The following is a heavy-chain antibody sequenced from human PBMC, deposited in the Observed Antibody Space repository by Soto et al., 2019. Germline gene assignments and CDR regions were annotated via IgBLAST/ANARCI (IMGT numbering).Heavy chain of an antibody. V-gene: IGHV1-3*01. Sequence: ASVKVPCKASGYTFTSYAMHWVRQAPGQRLEWMGWINAGDGNTKYSQKFQGRVTITRDTSASTAYMELSSLRSEDTAVYYCARKGTVTTRPFDYWGQGTLVTVSS. CDR3: ARKGTVTTRPFDY. J-gene: IGHJ4*02. CDR2: INAGDGNT. D-gene: IGHD4-4*01. CDR1: GYTFTSYA.